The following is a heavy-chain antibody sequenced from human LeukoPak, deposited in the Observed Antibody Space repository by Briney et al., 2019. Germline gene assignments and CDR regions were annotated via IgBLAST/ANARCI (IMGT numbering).Heavy chain of an antibody. CDR1: GFTFSSYE. Sequence: GGSLRLSCAASGFTFSSYEMNWVRQAPGKGLEWVSYISSSGSTIYYADSVKGRFTISRDNAKNSLYLQMNSLRVEDTAVYYCAKLAKYFYGSETYYFFEHWGQGTPVTASS. CDR2: ISSSGSTI. D-gene: IGHD3-10*01. V-gene: IGHV3-48*03. J-gene: IGHJ4*02. CDR3: AKLAKYFYGSETYYFFEH.